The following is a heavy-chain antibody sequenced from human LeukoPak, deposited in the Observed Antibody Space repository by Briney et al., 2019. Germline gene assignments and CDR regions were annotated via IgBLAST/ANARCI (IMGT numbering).Heavy chain of an antibody. D-gene: IGHD2-2*01. V-gene: IGHV1-58*01. CDR3: ARDGPDIVVVPAAPRRYFDY. CDR2: IVVGSGNT. J-gene: IGHJ4*02. Sequence: SVKVSCKASGFTFTSSAVQWVRQARGQRLEWIGWIVVGSGNTNYAQKFQGRVTMSRDTSTSTVYMELSSLRSEDTAVYYCARDGPDIVVVPAAPRRYFDYWGQGTLVTVSS. CDR1: GFTFTSSA.